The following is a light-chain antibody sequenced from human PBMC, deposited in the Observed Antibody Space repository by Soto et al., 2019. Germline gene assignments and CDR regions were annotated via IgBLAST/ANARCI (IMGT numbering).Light chain of an antibody. J-gene: IGKJ1*01. V-gene: IGKV3-15*01. CDR1: QSVNSN. Sequence: EIVMTQSPATLSLSPGERATLSCRASQSVNSNLAWYQQKAGQAPRLLIYGTSTRATGIPARFSGSGSGTDFTLTISSLQPEDFATYYCQQSYSTQWTFGQGTKVDI. CDR3: QQSYSTQWT. CDR2: GTS.